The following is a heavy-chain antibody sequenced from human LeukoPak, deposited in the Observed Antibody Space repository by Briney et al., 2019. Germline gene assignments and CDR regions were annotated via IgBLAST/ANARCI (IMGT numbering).Heavy chain of an antibody. CDR2: IYYSGNT. CDR1: DGSISSGGYY. Sequence: SETLSLTCTVSDGSISSGGYYWSWLRQSPGKGLEWFGYIYYSGNTYYNPSLKSRLTISVDTSKNQFSLKLNSVTAADTAVYYCARVYKVGDGLDYWGQGTLVTVSS. V-gene: IGHV4-31*03. J-gene: IGHJ4*02. D-gene: IGHD5-24*01. CDR3: ARVYKVGDGLDY.